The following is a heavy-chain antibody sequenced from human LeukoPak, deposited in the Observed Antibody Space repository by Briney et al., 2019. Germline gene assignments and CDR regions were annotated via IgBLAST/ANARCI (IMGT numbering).Heavy chain of an antibody. CDR2: ISPDSTYT. V-gene: IGHV3-21*06. J-gene: IGHJ6*02. CDR1: GFTFNTYN. CDR3: APRSTARDYYYGMDV. Sequence: GGSLRLSCAASGFTFNTYNMNWVRQTPGKGLEWVSLISPDSTYTFYADSVKGRFTISRDNAKNSLYLQMDSLRVEDTAVYYCAPRSTARDYYYGMDVWGQGTTVTVSS.